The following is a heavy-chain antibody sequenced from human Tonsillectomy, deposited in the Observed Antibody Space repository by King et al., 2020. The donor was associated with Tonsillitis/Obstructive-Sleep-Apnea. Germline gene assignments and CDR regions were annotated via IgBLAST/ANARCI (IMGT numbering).Heavy chain of an antibody. V-gene: IGHV3-23*04. D-gene: IGHD3-3*01. CDR3: AKELGEDFWSAYALDH. J-gene: IGHJ4*02. CDR2: ISGSGGRT. CDR1: KFTFSSYA. Sequence: VQLVESGGGLVQPGGSLRLSCAASKFTFSSYAMSWVRQAPGKGLEWVSGISGSGGRTFYADSVKGRFTISRDNSKNTLYLQMNSLRAEDTAIYYCAKELGEDFWSAYALDHWGQGPRVSVSS.